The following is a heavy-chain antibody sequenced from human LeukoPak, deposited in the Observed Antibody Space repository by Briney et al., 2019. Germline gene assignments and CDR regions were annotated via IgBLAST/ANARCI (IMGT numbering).Heavy chain of an antibody. CDR1: GFTFSSYA. Sequence: GGSLRLSCAASGFTFSSYAMSWVRQAPGKGLEWVSAISGSGGSTYYADSVKGRFTISRDNSKNTLYLQMNSLRAGDTAVYYCAKSKGRFGELSPFDYWGQGTLVTVSS. CDR3: AKSKGRFGELSPFDY. V-gene: IGHV3-23*01. CDR2: ISGSGGST. D-gene: IGHD3-10*01. J-gene: IGHJ4*02.